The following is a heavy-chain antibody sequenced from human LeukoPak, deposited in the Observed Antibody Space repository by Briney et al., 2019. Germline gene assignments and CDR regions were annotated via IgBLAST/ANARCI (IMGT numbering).Heavy chain of an antibody. CDR3: ARDLYRSATAD. CDR1: GGSISSYY. Sequence: SETLSLTCTVSGGSISSYYWSWIRQPPGKGLEWIGYIYYSGSTNYNPSLKSRVTISVDTSKNQFSLKLSSVTAADTAVYYCARDLYRSATADWGQGTLVTVSS. D-gene: IGHD2-8*01. J-gene: IGHJ4*02. V-gene: IGHV4-59*01. CDR2: IYYSGST.